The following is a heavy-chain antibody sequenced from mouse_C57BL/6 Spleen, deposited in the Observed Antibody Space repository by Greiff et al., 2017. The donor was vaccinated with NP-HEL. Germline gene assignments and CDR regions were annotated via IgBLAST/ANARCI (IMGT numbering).Heavy chain of an antibody. CDR3: ARLQLRLREGYFDY. D-gene: IGHD3-2*02. J-gene: IGHJ2*01. CDR2: IYIGNGYT. CDR1: GYTFTSYG. Sequence: EVQLVESGAELVRPGSSVKMSCKTSGYTFTSYGINWVKQRPGQGLEWIGYIYIGNGYTEYNEKFKGKATLTSDTSSSTAYMQLSSLTSEDSAIYFCARLQLRLREGYFDYWGQGTTLTVSS. V-gene: IGHV1-58*01.